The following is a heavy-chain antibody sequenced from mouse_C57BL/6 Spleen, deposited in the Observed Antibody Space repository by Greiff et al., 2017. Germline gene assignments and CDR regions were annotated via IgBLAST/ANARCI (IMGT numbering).Heavy chain of an antibody. J-gene: IGHJ2*01. CDR1: GYTFTSYW. CDR2: IDPSDSET. Sequence: QVQLQQPGAELVRPGSSVTLSCKASGYTFTSYWMHWVKQRPIQGLEWIGNIDPSDSETHYNQKFKDKATLTVDKSSSTAYMQLSSLTSEDSAVYYCARPDYGGYCDYWGQGTTLTVSS. V-gene: IGHV1-52*01. D-gene: IGHD2-4*01. CDR3: ARPDYGGYCDY.